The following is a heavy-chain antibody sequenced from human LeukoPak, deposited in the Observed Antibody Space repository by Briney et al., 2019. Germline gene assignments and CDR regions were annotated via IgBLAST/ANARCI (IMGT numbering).Heavy chain of an antibody. V-gene: IGHV3-23*01. D-gene: IGHD6-19*01. Sequence: GGSLRLSCAASGFTFSSFAMSWVRQAPGKGLEWVSLISDGDGNTYYADSVKGRFTMSRDNSKNTLYLQMNSLRAEDTALYYCAKGAVAGTNYYYGMDVWGQGTTVTVSS. CDR2: ISDGDGNT. CDR1: GFTFSSFA. CDR3: AKGAVAGTNYYYGMDV. J-gene: IGHJ6*02.